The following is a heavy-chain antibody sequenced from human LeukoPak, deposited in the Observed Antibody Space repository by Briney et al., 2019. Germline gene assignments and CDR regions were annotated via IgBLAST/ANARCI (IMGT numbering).Heavy chain of an antibody. Sequence: SETLSLTCTVSGGSISSYYWSWIRQPPGKGLEWIGYIYYSGSTNYNPSLKSRVTISVDTSKNQFSLKLSSVTAADTAVYYCARKVAGSIDYWGQGTLVTVSS. J-gene: IGHJ4*02. CDR3: ARKVAGSIDY. D-gene: IGHD6-19*01. V-gene: IGHV4-59*01. CDR1: GGSISSYY. CDR2: IYYSGST.